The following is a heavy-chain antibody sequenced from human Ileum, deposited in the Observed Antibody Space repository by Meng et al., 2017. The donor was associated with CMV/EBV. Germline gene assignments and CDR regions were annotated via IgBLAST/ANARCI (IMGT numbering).Heavy chain of an antibody. Sequence: GGSLRLSCAASGFTFSDYSMNWVRQAPGKGLEWVSSISSRSNYIYYADSVKGRFTISRDNAKNSLYLQMNSLRAEDTAVYYCARGRMTTDPNTDYWGQGTLVTVSS. V-gene: IGHV3-21*01. D-gene: IGHD4-11*01. J-gene: IGHJ4*02. CDR3: ARGRMTTDPNTDY. CDR2: ISSRSNYI. CDR1: GFTFSDYS.